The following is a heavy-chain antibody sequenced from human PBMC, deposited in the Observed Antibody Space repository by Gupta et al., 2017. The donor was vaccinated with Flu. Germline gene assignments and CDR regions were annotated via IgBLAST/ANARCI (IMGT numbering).Heavy chain of an antibody. D-gene: IGHD5-12*01. CDR3: ARDSAVATMIDY. V-gene: IGHV3-66*02. Sequence: EVQLVESGGGLVQPGGSLRLSCAASGFTVSSNYMSWVRQAPGKGLEWVSVIYSGGSTYYADSVKGRFTISRDNSKNTLYLQMNSVRAEDTAVYYCARDSAVATMIDYWGQGTLVTVSS. CDR1: GFTVSSNY. CDR2: IYSGGST. J-gene: IGHJ4*02.